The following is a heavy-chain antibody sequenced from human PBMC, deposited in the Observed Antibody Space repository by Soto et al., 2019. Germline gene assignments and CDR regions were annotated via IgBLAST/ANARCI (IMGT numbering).Heavy chain of an antibody. D-gene: IGHD1-7*01. CDR3: AKDSGLITGTTFDY. V-gene: IGHV3-23*01. CDR2: ISGSGGST. Sequence: GESLKISCAASGFTFSSYAMSWVRQAPGKGLEWVSAISGSGGSTYYADSVKGRFTISRDNSKNTLYLQMNSLRAEDTAVYYCAKDSGLITGTTFDYWGQGTLVTVSS. J-gene: IGHJ4*02. CDR1: GFTFSSYA.